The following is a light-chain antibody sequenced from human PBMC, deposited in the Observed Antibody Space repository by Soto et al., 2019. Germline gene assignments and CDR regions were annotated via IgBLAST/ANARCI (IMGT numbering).Light chain of an antibody. CDR3: QQYGSSET. CDR1: QSVSSSY. CDR2: GAS. J-gene: IGKJ3*01. Sequence: EIVLTQSPGTLSLSTGERATLSCRASQSVSSSYLAWYHQKPGQAPRLLIYGASSRATGIPDRFSGSGSGTDFTLTISRLEPEDFAVYYCQQYGSSETFGPGTKVDIK. V-gene: IGKV3-20*01.